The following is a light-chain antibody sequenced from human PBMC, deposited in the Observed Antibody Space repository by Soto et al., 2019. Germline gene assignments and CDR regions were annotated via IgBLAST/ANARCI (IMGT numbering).Light chain of an antibody. V-gene: IGKV1-5*03. CDR2: KAS. CDR1: QTISSW. Sequence: DIRLTPNTWTLSVGLGERGALTCRASQTISSWLAWYQQKPGKAPKLLIYKASTLKSGVPSRFSGSGSGTEFTLTISSLQPDDFATYYCQHYNSYSEAFGQGTKVDI. CDR3: QHYNSYSEA. J-gene: IGKJ1*01.